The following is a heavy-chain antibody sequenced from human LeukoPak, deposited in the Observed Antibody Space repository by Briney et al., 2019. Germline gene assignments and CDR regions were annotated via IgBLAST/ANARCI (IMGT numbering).Heavy chain of an antibody. V-gene: IGHV1-69*05. D-gene: IGHD2-21*02. CDR3: ARDRVKNIVVVTAPDY. Sequence: ASVKVSCKASGGTFISYAISWVRQAPGQGREWRGRIIPIFGTANYAQKFQGRVTITTDESTSTAYMELSSLRSEDTAVYYCARDRVKNIVVVTAPDYWGQGTLVTVSS. J-gene: IGHJ4*02. CDR1: GGTFISYA. CDR2: IIPIFGTA.